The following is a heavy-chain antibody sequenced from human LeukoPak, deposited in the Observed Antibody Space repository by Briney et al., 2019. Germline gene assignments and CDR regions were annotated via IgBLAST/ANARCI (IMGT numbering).Heavy chain of an antibody. D-gene: IGHD6-13*01. J-gene: IGHJ4*02. V-gene: IGHV3-7*01. CDR3: ARGEDSSSWPGYFDY. CDR2: IKQDGSEK. Sequence: GGSLRLSCAASGFTFSSYAMSWVRQAPGKGLEWVANIKQDGSEKYYVDSVKGRFTISRDNAKNSLYLQMNSLRAEDTAVYYCARGEDSSSWPGYFDYWGQGTLVTVSS. CDR1: GFTFSSYA.